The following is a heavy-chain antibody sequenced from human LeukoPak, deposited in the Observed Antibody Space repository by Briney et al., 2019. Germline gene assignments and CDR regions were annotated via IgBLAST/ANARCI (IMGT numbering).Heavy chain of an antibody. CDR2: ISYDGAKK. D-gene: IGHD3-16*02. J-gene: IGHJ4*02. Sequence: GGSLRLSCAASGFSFTSYAIQWVRQAPGKGLEWVAGISYDGAKKYYADAVKGRFTISRDNSKNTVDLQVNSLRDEDTVVYYCARVWELSYGYWGQGTLVTVSS. CDR3: ARVWELSYGY. V-gene: IGHV3-30*14. CDR1: GFSFTSYA.